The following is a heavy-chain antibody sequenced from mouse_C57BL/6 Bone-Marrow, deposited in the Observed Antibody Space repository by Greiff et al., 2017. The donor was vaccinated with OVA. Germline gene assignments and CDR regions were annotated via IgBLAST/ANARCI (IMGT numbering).Heavy chain of an antibody. J-gene: IGHJ2*01. CDR2: ISSGSSTI. CDR1: GFTFSDYG. V-gene: IGHV5-17*01. Sequence: DVKLVESGGGLVKPGGSLKLSCAASGFTFSDYGMHWVRQAPEKGLEWVAYISSGSSTIYYADTVKGRFTISRDNAKNTLFLQMTSLRSEDTAMYYCAKTGGFDYWGQGTTLTVSS. CDR3: AKTGGFDY.